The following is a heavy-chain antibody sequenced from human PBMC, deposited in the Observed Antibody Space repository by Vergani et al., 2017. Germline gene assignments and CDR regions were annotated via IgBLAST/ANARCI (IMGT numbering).Heavy chain of an antibody. CDR2: ISGSGGST. CDR3: AIDFRAVLLWFGEGYYYYGIDV. D-gene: IGHD3-10*01. J-gene: IGHJ6*02. Sequence: EVQLLESGGGLVQPGGSLRLSCAASGFTFSSYAMSWVRQAPGKGLEWVSAISGSGGSTYYADSVKGRFTISRDNSKNTLYLQMNSLRAEDTAVYYCAIDFRAVLLWFGEGYYYYGIDVWGRATTVTVSS. CDR1: GFTFSSYA. V-gene: IGHV3-23*01.